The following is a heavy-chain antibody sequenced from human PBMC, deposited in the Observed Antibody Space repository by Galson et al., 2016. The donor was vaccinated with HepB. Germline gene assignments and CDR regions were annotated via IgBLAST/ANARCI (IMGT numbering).Heavy chain of an antibody. D-gene: IGHD6-13*01. J-gene: IGHJ4*02. CDR3: ASSGYSGS. CDR2: ISYDGSNS. Sequence: SLRLSCAASGFTFSKYAMHWVRQPPGKGLEWVSLISYDGSNSCYADSVKGRFTISRDNAKNTLYLQMNNLRAEDTAGYYCASSGYSGSWGQGTLVTVSS. V-gene: IGHV3-30*14. CDR1: GFTFSKYA.